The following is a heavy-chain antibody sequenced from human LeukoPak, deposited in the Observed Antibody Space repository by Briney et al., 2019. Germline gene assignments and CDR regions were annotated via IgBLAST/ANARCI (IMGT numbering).Heavy chain of an antibody. Sequence: GGSLRLSCAASGFTFSDYYMSWIRQAPGKGLEWVSYISSSGSTIYYADSVKGRFTISRDNSKNTLYLQMNSLRAEDTAVYYCAREGAHSSSWGREYYFDYWGQGTLVTVSS. D-gene: IGHD6-13*01. J-gene: IGHJ4*02. CDR1: GFTFSDYY. CDR2: ISSSGSTI. V-gene: IGHV3-11*01. CDR3: AREGAHSSSWGREYYFDY.